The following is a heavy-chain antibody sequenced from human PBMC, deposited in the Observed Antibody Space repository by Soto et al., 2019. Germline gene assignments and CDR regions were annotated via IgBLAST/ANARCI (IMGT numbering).Heavy chain of an antibody. V-gene: IGHV3-30-3*01. D-gene: IGHD6-19*01. Sequence: QVQLVESGRGVVQPGRSLRLSCAASGFTFSSYAMHWVRQAPGKGLEWVAVISYDGSNKYYADSVKGRFTISRDNSKNTLYLQMNSLRAEDTAVYYCARDRGSGWAAFDYWGQGTLVTVSS. CDR1: GFTFSSYA. J-gene: IGHJ4*02. CDR2: ISYDGSNK. CDR3: ARDRGSGWAAFDY.